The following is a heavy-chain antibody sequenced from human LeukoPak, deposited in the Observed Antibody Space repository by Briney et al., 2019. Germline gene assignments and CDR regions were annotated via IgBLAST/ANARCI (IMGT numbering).Heavy chain of an antibody. CDR1: GFTVSDNY. CDR2: MYSGGDT. V-gene: IGHV3-53*01. Sequence: PGGSLRVSCAASGFTVSDNYMSWVRQAPGKGLEWVSVMYSGGDTYYANSVKGRFTFSRDISKNTLYLQMNGLRTEDTAMYYCARDAPQVPAAGVLASWGQGTLVTVSS. J-gene: IGHJ5*02. CDR3: ARDAPQVPAAGVLAS. D-gene: IGHD6-13*01.